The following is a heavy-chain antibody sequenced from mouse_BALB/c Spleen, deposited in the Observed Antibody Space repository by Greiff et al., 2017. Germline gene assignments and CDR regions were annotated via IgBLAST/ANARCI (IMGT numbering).Heavy chain of an antibody. CDR1: GYSITSDYA. CDR3: ARRGYYGSSSDWYIDV. V-gene: IGHV3-2*02. D-gene: IGHD1-1*01. CDR2: ISYSGST. J-gene: IGHJ1*01. Sequence: EVQLQESGPGLVKPSQSLSLTCTVTGYSITSDYAWNWIRQFPGNKLEWMGYISYSGSTSYNPSLKSRISITRDTSKNQFFLQLNSVTTEDTATYYCARRGYYGSSSDWYIDVWGAGTTVTVSS.